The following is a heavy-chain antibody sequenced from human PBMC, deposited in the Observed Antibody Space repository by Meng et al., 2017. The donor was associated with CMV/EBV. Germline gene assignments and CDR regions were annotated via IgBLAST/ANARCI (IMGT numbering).Heavy chain of an antibody. Sequence: ASVKVSCKASGYTFTSYGISWVRQAPGQGLEWMGWISAYNGNTNYAQKLQGRVTMTRDTSISTAYMELSRLRSDDTAVYYCARARKSPVAGTSRGNYFDYWGQGTLVTSPQ. CDR1: GYTFTSYG. V-gene: IGHV1-18*01. D-gene: IGHD6-19*01. CDR2: ISAYNGNT. J-gene: IGHJ4*02. CDR3: ARARKSPVAGTSRGNYFDY.